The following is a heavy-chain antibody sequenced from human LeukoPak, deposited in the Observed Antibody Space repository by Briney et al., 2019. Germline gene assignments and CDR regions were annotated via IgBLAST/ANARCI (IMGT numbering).Heavy chain of an antibody. CDR1: GGSISSSNW. J-gene: IGHJ5*02. CDR3: ARVSVGPPMRKQWRCSDP. D-gene: IGHD6-19*01. CDR2: IYHSGST. V-gene: IGHV4-4*02. Sequence: PSGTLSLTCAVSGGSISSSNWWSWVRQPPGKGLEWIGEIYHSGSTNYNPSLKSRVTISVDKSKNQFSLKLSSVTAADTAVYYCARVSVGPPMRKQWRCSDPWGQGTLVTVSS.